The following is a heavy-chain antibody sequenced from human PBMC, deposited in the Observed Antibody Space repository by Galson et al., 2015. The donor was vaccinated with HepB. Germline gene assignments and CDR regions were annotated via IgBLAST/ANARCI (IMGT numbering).Heavy chain of an antibody. V-gene: IGHV3-23*01. Sequence: SLRLSCAASGFIFSNYAMYWVRQAPGKGLEWVPTISGSGATTYYADSVKGRFTISRDSSKNTLFLHMNSLSAEDTAIYYCTKAQLVPAALDDAFAIWGQGAILTVSS. CDR2: ISGSGATT. CDR3: TKAQLVPAALDDAFAI. CDR1: GFIFSNYA. J-gene: IGHJ3*02. D-gene: IGHD2-2*01.